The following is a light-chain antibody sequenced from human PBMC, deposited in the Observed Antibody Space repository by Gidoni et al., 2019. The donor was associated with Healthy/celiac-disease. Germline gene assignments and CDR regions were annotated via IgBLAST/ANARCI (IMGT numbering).Light chain of an antibody. CDR2: DVS. CDR3: SSYTSSSTRL. Sequence: QSALTQPASVSGSPGQSITISCTGTSSGLGGYNYVSWYQHHPGKAPKLMIYDVSNRPSGVSNRFSGSKSGNTASLTISGLQAEDEADYYCSSYTSSSTRLFGGGTKLTVL. V-gene: IGLV2-14*03. CDR1: SSGLGGYNY. J-gene: IGLJ2*01.